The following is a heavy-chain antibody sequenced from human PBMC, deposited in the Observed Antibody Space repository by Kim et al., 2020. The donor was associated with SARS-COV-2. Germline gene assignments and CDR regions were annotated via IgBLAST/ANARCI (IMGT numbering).Heavy chain of an antibody. CDR3: ARGSSSGWYSY. J-gene: IGHJ4*02. D-gene: IGHD6-19*01. V-gene: IGHV4-4*02. Sequence: NHNPSLQSRVTISVDKSKNQFSLKLSSVTAADTAVYYCARGSSSGWYSYWGQGTLVTVSS.